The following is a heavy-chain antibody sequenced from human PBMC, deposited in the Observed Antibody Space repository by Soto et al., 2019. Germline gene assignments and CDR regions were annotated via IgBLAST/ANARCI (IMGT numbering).Heavy chain of an antibody. V-gene: IGHV4-30-4*01. J-gene: IGHJ5*02. CDR3: ARGRYCLTGRCFPNWFDP. Sequence: SETLSLTCSVSGDSISNLDYFWAWIRQPPGQALEYIGYIYKSATTYYNPSFESRVAISVDTSKSQFSLNVTSVTAADTAVYFCARGRYCLTGRCFPNWFDPWGQGTLVTVSS. CDR2: IYKSATT. CDR1: GDSISNLDYF. D-gene: IGHD7-27*01.